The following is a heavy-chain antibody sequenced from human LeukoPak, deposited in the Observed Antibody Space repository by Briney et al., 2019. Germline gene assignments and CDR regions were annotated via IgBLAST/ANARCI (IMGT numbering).Heavy chain of an antibody. CDR2: INHSGST. CDR3: ARGRPYYDILTGYYSARRCYFDY. D-gene: IGHD3-9*01. V-gene: IGHV4-34*01. J-gene: IGHJ4*02. CDR1: GFTFSSYA. Sequence: GSLRLSCAASGFTFSSYAMSWIRQPPGKGLEWIGEINHSGSTNYNPSLKSRVTISVDTSKNQFSLKLSSVTAADTAVYYCARGRPYYDILTGYYSARRCYFDYWGQGTLVTVSS.